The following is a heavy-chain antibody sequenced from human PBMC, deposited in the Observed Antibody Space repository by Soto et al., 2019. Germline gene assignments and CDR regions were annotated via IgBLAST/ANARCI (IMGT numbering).Heavy chain of an antibody. CDR1: GGSRSSSSW. J-gene: IGHJ4*02. CDR3: VHHGGVPYYHDF. D-gene: IGHD2-8*01. CDR2: IFYSGST. V-gene: IGHV4-4*02. Sequence: SLTMSRTWVVCGGSRSSSSWWPRFRQTPGTTLEWLGEIFYSGSTKYNPSLNSRVTISADQSKNDFSLRLSSVPAADTAVYYCVHHGGVPYYHDFWGQGMLVTVSS.